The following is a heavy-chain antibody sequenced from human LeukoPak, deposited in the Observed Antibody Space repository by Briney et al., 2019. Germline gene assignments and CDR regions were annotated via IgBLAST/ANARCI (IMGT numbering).Heavy chain of an antibody. D-gene: IGHD6-13*01. Sequence: SETLSLTCTVSGGSISSYYWNRIRQPPGKGLEWIGYIYYSGRTNYNPSLKSRVTISVDTSKNQFSLKLSSVTAADTAVYFCARRMGQQLGVDAFDVWGQGTMVTVSS. CDR3: ARRMGQQLGVDAFDV. J-gene: IGHJ3*01. CDR1: GGSISSYY. V-gene: IGHV4-59*01. CDR2: IYYSGRT.